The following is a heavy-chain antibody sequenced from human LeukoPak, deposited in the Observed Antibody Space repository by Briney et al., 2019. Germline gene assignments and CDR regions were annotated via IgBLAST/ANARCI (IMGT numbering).Heavy chain of an antibody. Sequence: SETLSLTCTVSGGSINSNNYYWGWIRQPPGKGLEWIESIYSSGSAYYNPSLKSRVTISVDTSKNQFSLRLSSVTAADTAVYYCQSRYLEWLLEYWGQGTLVTVSS. J-gene: IGHJ4*02. D-gene: IGHD3-3*01. CDR3: QSRYLEWLLEY. V-gene: IGHV4-39*01. CDR2: IYSSGSA. CDR1: GGSINSNNYY.